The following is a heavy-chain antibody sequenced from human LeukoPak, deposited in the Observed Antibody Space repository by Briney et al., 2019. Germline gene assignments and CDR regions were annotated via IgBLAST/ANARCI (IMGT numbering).Heavy chain of an antibody. CDR2: INHSGST. V-gene: IGHV4-34*01. CDR1: GGSFSGYY. J-gene: IGHJ6*03. D-gene: IGHD6-6*01. CDR3: ARGAAARLGYYYYYMDV. Sequence: SETLSLTCAVYGGSFSGYYWSWIRQPPGKGLEWIGEINHSGSTNYNPSLKSRVTISVDTSKNQFSLKLSPVTAADTAVYYCARGAAARLGYYYYYMDVWGKGTTVTVSS.